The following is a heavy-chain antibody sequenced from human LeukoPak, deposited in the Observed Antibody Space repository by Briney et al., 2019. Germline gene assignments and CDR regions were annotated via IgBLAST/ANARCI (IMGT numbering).Heavy chain of an antibody. CDR2: ISSGGATI. J-gene: IGHJ4*02. V-gene: IGHV3-48*03. Sequence: PGGSLRLSCAASGFTFSSYVMSWVRQAPGKGLEWVSYISSGGATIYYADSVKGRFTISRDNAKNSLYLQMNSLRAEDTAVYYCARRGDTAMDFDYWGQGTLVTVSS. D-gene: IGHD5-18*01. CDR3: ARRGDTAMDFDY. CDR1: GFTFSSYV.